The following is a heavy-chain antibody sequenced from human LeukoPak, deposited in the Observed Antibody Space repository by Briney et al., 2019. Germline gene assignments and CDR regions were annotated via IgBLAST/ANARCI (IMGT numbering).Heavy chain of an antibody. CDR1: GYTFTGYY. J-gene: IGHJ4*02. CDR3: AMGSGYYYGFDY. CDR2: INPNSGGT. D-gene: IGHD3-22*01. V-gene: IGHV1-2*02. Sequence: ASVKVSCKASGYTFTGYYMHWVRQAPGQGLEWMGWINPNSGGTNYAQKFQGRVTMTRDTSISTAYMELNRLRSDDTAVYYCAMGSGYYYGFDYWGQGTLVTVSS.